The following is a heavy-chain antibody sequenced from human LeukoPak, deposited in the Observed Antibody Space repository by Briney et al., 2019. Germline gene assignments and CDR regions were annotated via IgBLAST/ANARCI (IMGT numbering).Heavy chain of an antibody. CDR2: IYHSGST. V-gene: IGHV4-38-2*01. CDR1: GYSISSGYY. J-gene: IGHJ4*02. Sequence: SETLSLTCAVSGYSISSGYYSGWIRQPPGKGLEWIGSIYHSGSTYYNPSLKSRVTISVDTSKNQFSLKLISVTAADTAVYYCAKGPGYRSGWYLYWGQGTLVTVSS. CDR3: AKGPGYRSGWYLY. D-gene: IGHD6-19*01.